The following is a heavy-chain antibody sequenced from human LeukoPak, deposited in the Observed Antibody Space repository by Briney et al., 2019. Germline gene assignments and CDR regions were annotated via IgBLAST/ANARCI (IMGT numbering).Heavy chain of an antibody. CDR3: ARDALGGGYPFDYYYYMDV. D-gene: IGHD2-15*01. CDR1: GYTFTGYY. CDR2: INPDSGGT. V-gene: IGHV1-2*02. Sequence: ASVKVSCKASGYTFTGYYMHGVRQAPGQGLEWMGWINPDSGGTNYAQKFQGRVTMTRDTSISTAYMELSRLRSDDTAVYYCARDALGGGYPFDYYYYMDVWGKGTTVTVSS. J-gene: IGHJ6*03.